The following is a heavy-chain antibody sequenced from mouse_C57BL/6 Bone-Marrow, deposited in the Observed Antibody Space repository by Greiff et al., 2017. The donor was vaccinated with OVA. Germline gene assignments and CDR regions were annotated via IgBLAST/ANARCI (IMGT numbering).Heavy chain of an antibody. Sequence: EVKVVESGEGLVKPGGSLKLSCAASGFTFSSYAMSWVRQTPEKRLEWVAYISSGGDYIYYADTVKGRFTISSDNARNTLYLQMSSLKSEDTAMYYCTRDPTGTFAYWGQGTLVTVSA. V-gene: IGHV5-9-1*02. CDR2: ISSGGDYI. D-gene: IGHD4-1*02. CDR3: TRDPTGTFAY. CDR1: GFTFSSYA. J-gene: IGHJ3*01.